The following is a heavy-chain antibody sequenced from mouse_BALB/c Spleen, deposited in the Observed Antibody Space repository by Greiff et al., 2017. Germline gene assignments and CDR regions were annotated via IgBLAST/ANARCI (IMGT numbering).Heavy chain of an antibody. CDR2: IWSGGST. Sequence: VKLMESGPGLVQPSQSLSITCTVSGFSLTSYGVHWVRQSPGKGLEWLGVIWSGGSTDYNAAFISRLSISKDNSKSQVFFKMSSLQADDTAIYYCTMYRYDGYAMDYWGQGTSVTVSS. D-gene: IGHD2-14*01. CDR1: GFSLTSYG. J-gene: IGHJ4*01. V-gene: IGHV2-4-1*01. CDR3: TMYRYDGYAMDY.